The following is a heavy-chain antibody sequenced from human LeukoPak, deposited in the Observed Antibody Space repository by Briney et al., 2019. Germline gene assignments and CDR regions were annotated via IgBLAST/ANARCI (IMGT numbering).Heavy chain of an antibody. J-gene: IGHJ4*02. CDR1: GYTFNNYG. CDR2: ISAYNGNT. V-gene: IGHV1-18*01. Sequence: ASVKVSCKASGYTFNNYGISWVRQTPGQGLEWVGWISAYNGNTYYAERFQGRVSMTTDTPTNTAYMELRSLRSDDTAVYYCARDQYYFDSSDYYFFDYWGQGTLVIVSS. CDR3: ARDQYYFDSSDYYFFDY. D-gene: IGHD3-22*01.